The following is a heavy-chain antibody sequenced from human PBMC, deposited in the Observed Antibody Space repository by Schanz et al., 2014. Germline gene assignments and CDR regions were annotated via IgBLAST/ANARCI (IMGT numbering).Heavy chain of an antibody. D-gene: IGHD1-26*01. Sequence: EVHLLESGGGLVQPGGSLRLSCAVSGFIVRSNYMTWVRQAPGKGLEWVSFVHPGGSTYYPDSVKGRFTISRDSSKNTLYLQMNSLRPEDTAIYYCARGGSGSHYRLDYWGQGTLVTGSS. CDR2: VHPGGST. CDR3: ARGGSGSHYRLDY. V-gene: IGHV3-66*01. CDR1: GFIVRSNY. J-gene: IGHJ4*02.